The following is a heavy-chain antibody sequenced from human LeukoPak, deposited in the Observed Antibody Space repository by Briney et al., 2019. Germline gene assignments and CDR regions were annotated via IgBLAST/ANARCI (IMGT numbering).Heavy chain of an antibody. CDR3: ARTVAYNSNYDTSFWFDP. CDR2: ISGRGNNI. D-gene: IGHD1-7*01. V-gene: IGHV3-11*01. CDR1: GFTFSDYS. J-gene: IGHJ5*02. Sequence: PGGSLRLSCAASGFTFSDYSMRWVRQAPGKGLEWVSYISGRGNNIYYADSMQGRFTISTDNAKTSLYLQLNSLRADDTAVYYCARTVAYNSNYDTSFWFDPWGHGTLVTVSS.